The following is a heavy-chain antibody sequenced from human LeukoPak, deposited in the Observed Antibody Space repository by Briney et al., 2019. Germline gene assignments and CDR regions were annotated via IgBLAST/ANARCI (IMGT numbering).Heavy chain of an antibody. V-gene: IGHV3-30*02. CDR3: ARDQLGFDY. Sequence: GGSLRLSCAASGFTFSSYAMHWVRQAPGKGLEWVAYIRFGGSQYYADAVKGRFTISRDNAKDTLYLQMNSLRVEDTAVYYCARDQLGFDYWGQGTLVTVSS. D-gene: IGHD5-18*01. CDR1: GFTFSSYA. J-gene: IGHJ4*02. CDR2: IRFGGSQ.